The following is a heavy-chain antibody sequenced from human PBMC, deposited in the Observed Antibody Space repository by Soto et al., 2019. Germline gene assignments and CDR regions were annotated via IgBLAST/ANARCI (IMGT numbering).Heavy chain of an antibody. CDR3: ATAIAVAGVFVI. D-gene: IGHD6-19*01. J-gene: IGHJ3*02. Sequence: SVKVSCKASGGTFSSYAISWVRQAPGQGLEWMGGIIPIFGTANYAQKFQGRVTITADESTSTAYMELSSLRSEDTAVYYCATAIAVAGVFVIWGQGTMVTDSS. CDR2: IIPIFGTA. CDR1: GGTFSSYA. V-gene: IGHV1-69*13.